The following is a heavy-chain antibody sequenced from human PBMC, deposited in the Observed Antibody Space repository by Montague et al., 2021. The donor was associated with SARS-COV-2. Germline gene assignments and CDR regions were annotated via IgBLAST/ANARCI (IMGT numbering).Heavy chain of an antibody. V-gene: IGHV6-1*01. D-gene: IGHD6-19*01. Sequence: CAISGDSVSSNSAAWNWIRQSPSRGLEWLGRTYYRSKWYNEYAVSVNSRLTINPDTSKNQFSLQVNSVTPEGTAVYYCARGADRYYFYGMDVWGQGTTVTVSS. CDR2: TYYRSKWYN. CDR1: GDSVSSNSAA. J-gene: IGHJ6*02. CDR3: ARGADRYYFYGMDV.